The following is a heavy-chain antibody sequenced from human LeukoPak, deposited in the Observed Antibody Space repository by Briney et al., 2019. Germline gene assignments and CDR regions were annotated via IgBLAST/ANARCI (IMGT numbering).Heavy chain of an antibody. J-gene: IGHJ4*02. D-gene: IGHD5-12*01. CDR3: ARAMRSGYDY. V-gene: IGHV3-48*02. CDR2: ISSRSDSI. Sequence: GGSLRLSCAASGFTFSSYGMNWVRQAPGKRLEWVSYISSRSDSIYYADSVKGRFTISRDNAENSLYLQMNRLRDEDTAVYYCARAMRSGYDYWGQGTLVTVSS. CDR1: GFTFSSYG.